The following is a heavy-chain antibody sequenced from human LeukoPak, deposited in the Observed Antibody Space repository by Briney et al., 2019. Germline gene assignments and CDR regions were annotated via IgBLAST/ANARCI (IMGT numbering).Heavy chain of an antibody. V-gene: IGHV3-23*01. Sequence: GGSLRLSCAASGFTFSSYGMNWVRQAPGKGLEWVSGISNSGGKRYYADSVKGRFTISRDNSKNTLFLEMNSLRAEDTAVYFCAKEFLPSSPFWAPHYFDSWGLGTPVAVSS. CDR1: GFTFSSYG. D-gene: IGHD3-3*01. J-gene: IGHJ4*02. CDR3: AKEFLPSSPFWAPHYFDS. CDR2: ISNSGGKR.